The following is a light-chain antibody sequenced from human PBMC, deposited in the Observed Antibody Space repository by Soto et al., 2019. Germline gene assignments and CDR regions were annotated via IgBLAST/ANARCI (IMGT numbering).Light chain of an antibody. Sequence: QSALTQPASVAGSPGQSITISCTGTSSDVGGYDYVSWYQQHPGKAPKLIIYEVNNRPSGVSHRFSGSKSGNTASLTISGLQAEDEADYYCQSYDSSLSGNGVFGGGTKVTVL. CDR3: QSYDSSLSGNGV. CDR2: EVN. V-gene: IGLV2-14*01. J-gene: IGLJ3*02. CDR1: SSDVGGYDY.